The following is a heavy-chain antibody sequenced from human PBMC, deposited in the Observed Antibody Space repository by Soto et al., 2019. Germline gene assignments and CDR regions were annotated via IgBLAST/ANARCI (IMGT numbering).Heavy chain of an antibody. Sequence: PGGSLRLSCAASGFTFSSYGMHWVRQAPGKGLEWVGRIKSKTDGGTTDYAAPVKARFTISRDDSKNTLYLQMNSLKTEDTAVYYCTTEDPYYYGSGPFDYWGQGTLVTVSS. V-gene: IGHV3-15*07. J-gene: IGHJ4*02. D-gene: IGHD3-10*01. CDR1: GFTFSSYG. CDR2: IKSKTDGGTT. CDR3: TTEDPYYYGSGPFDY.